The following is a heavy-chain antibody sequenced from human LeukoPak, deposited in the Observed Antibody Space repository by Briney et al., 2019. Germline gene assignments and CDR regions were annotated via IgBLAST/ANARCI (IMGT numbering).Heavy chain of an antibody. D-gene: IGHD3-3*01. CDR3: ARDSSYYDFWSGYLVY. CDR1: GYTFTGYY. J-gene: IGHJ4*02. V-gene: IGHV1-2*02. CDR2: INPNSGGT. Sequence: ASVKVSCKASGYTFTGYYMHWVRQAPGQGLEWMGWINPNSGGTNYAQKFRGRVTMTRDTSISTAYMELSRLRSDDTAVYYCARDSSYYDFWSGYLVYWGQGTLVTVSS.